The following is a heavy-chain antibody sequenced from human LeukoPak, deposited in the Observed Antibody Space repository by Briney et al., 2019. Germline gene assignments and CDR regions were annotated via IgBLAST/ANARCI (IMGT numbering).Heavy chain of an antibody. CDR2: MNPNSGNT. J-gene: IGHJ4*02. V-gene: IGHV1-8*01. CDR1: GYTFTSYD. D-gene: IGHD3-10*01. CDR3: ARAITMVRGVIIMRPLGY. Sequence: ASVKVSCKASGYTFTSYDINWVRQATGQGLEWMGWMNPNSGNTGYAQKFQGRVTMTRNTSISTAYMELSSLRSEDTAVYYCARAITMVRGVIIMRPLGYWGQGTLVTVSS.